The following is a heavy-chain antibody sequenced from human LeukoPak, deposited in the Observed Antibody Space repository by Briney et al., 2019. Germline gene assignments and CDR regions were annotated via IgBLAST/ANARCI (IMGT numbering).Heavy chain of an antibody. Sequence: GGSLRLSCTVSGFTFSSYSMTWVRQAPGKGLEWVSGISGSGGSKYYADSMKGRFTISRDNSRNTLSLQMNSLRAEDTAVYYCAKVAVAGYYYYYMDVWGKGTTVTGSS. CDR2: ISGSGGSK. CDR1: GFTFSSYS. D-gene: IGHD6-19*01. V-gene: IGHV3-23*01. CDR3: AKVAVAGYYYYYMDV. J-gene: IGHJ6*03.